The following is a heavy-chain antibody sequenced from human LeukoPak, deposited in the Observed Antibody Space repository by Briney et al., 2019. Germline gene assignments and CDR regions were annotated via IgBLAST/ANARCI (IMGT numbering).Heavy chain of an antibody. V-gene: IGHV3-48*01. Sequence: PGGSLRLSCATSGFTFTSHSMNWVRQAPGKGLEWVSFVTSSSTTIYYADSVKGRFTISRDNAKNSLYLQMNSLRAEDTAVYYCAKAHVGFGELLYDYWGQGTLVTVSS. D-gene: IGHD3-10*01. CDR3: AKAHVGFGELLYDY. J-gene: IGHJ4*02. CDR2: VTSSSTTI. CDR1: GFTFTSHS.